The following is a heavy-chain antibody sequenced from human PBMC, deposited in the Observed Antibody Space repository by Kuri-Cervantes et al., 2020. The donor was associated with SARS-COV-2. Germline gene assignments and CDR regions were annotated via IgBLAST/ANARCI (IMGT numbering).Heavy chain of an antibody. J-gene: IGHJ6*03. V-gene: IGHV3-23*01. CDR3: SLSSSSVYYYYMDV. CDR2: ISGSGGST. D-gene: IGHD6-13*01. Sequence: GESLKISCAASGFTFSSYARSWVRQAPGKGLEWVSAISGSGGSTYYADSVKGRFTISRDNSKNTLYLQMNSLRAEDTAVYYCSLSSSSVYYYYMDVWGKGTTVTVSS. CDR1: GFTFSSYA.